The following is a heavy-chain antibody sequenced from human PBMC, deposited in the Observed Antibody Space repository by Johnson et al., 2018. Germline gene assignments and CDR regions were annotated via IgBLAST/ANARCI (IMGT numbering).Heavy chain of an antibody. CDR3: ARSQPVQH. J-gene: IGHJ1*01. CDR2: LTSCGRT. CDR1: GLTISNYA. V-gene: IGHV3-23*04. Sequence: VQLVESGGGLVQPGGSLRLSCAASGLTISNYALRWVRPAPGKGLEWVSSLTSCGRTYYGDSVKGRFTISRDYSAKTLYLQMNSLRAEDTAVYYCARSQPVQHWGQGTLVTVSS.